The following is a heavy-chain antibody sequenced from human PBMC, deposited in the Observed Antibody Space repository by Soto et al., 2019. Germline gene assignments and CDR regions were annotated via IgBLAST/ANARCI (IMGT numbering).Heavy chain of an antibody. Sequence: AGGSLRLSCPASGFTFSDFSMNWFRQAPGKGLEWLSYISRDGGAIYYADSVKGRFTISRDNAKDSLYLQMDSLRAEDTAVYYCARDRSLAFDYWGQGTLVTVSS. J-gene: IGHJ4*02. CDR3: ARDRSLAFDY. V-gene: IGHV3-48*01. CDR2: ISRDGGAI. CDR1: GFTFSDFS.